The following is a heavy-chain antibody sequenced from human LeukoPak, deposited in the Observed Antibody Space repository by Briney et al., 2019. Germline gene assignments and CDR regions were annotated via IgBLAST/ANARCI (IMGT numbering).Heavy chain of an antibody. Sequence: PGGSLRLSCAASGFTLSSYSIHWVRQAPGKGLEWVSYISSFSGTINYADSVKGRFTISRDNAKNSLYLQMNSLRAEDTAVYYCARAYCSGGSCYSEVSFDYWGQGTLVTVSS. CDR1: GFTLSSYS. CDR2: ISSFSGTI. D-gene: IGHD2-15*01. CDR3: ARAYCSGGSCYSEVSFDY. J-gene: IGHJ4*02. V-gene: IGHV3-48*01.